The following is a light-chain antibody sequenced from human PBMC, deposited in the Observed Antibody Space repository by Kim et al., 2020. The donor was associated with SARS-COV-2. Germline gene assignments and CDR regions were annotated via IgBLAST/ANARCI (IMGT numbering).Light chain of an antibody. CDR3: QQYNSHPIT. CDR2: GAS. V-gene: IGKV1-16*01. CDR1: QGISDN. Sequence: DIKLTQSPSSLSTSLGDTVTITCRASQGISDNLAWFQQKPGEAPKSLIYGASTLQGGVPSRFSGTGSGKDFTLTITSLQPDDLAIYFCQQYNSHPITFGQGTRLEIK. J-gene: IGKJ5*01.